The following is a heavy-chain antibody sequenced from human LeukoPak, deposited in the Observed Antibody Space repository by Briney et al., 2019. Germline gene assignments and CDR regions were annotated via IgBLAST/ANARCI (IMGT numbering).Heavy chain of an antibody. CDR3: ARDPYSGNYGNYYYYYMDV. J-gene: IGHJ6*03. D-gene: IGHD1-26*01. V-gene: IGHV3-21*01. CDR2: ITSSGTYI. Sequence: PGGSLRLSCAASGFTFNNYNMNWVRQAPGRALEWVSSITSSGTYIFYADSVKGRFTISRDNAKNSLYLQMNSLGPEDTAVYYCARDPYSGNYGNYYYYYMDVWGKGTTVTVSS. CDR1: GFTFNNYN.